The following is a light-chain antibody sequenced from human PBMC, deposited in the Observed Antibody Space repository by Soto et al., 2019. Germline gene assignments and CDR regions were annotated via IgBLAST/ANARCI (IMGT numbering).Light chain of an antibody. CDR2: LNSDGSH. V-gene: IGLV4-69*01. CDR1: SGHSSYA. J-gene: IGLJ2*01. Sequence: QLVLTQSPSASASLGASVKLTCTLSSGHSSYAIAWHQQQPEKGPRYLMKLNSDGSHNKGDGIPDRFSGSSSGAERYLTISSLQSEDEADYYCQTWGTGIQVFGGGPKVTVL. CDR3: QTWGTGIQV.